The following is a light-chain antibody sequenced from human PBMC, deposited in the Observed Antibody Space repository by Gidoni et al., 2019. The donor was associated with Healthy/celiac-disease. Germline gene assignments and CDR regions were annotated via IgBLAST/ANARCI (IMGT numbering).Light chain of an antibody. Sequence: SDELTQPPSVSVSPGQTASITCSGEKLGDKYACWYQQKPGQSPVLVIYQDSKRPSGIPERFSGSNSGNTATLTISGTQAMDEADYYCQALDSSTERYVFGTGTKVTVL. CDR1: KLGDKY. V-gene: IGLV3-1*01. CDR3: QALDSSTERYV. J-gene: IGLJ1*01. CDR2: QDS.